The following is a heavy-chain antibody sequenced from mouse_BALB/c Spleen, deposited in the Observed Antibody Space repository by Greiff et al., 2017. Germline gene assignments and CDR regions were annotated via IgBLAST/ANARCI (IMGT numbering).Heavy chain of an antibody. CDR2: ISSGSSTI. CDR1: GFTFSSFG. Sequence: EVMLVESGGGLVQPGGSRKLSCAASGFTFSSFGMHWVRQAPEKGLEWVAYISSGSSTIYYADTVKGRFTISRDNPKNTLFLQMTSLRSEDTAMYYCARFGPLYYAMDYWGQGTSVTVSS. V-gene: IGHV5-17*02. CDR3: ARFGPLYYAMDY. J-gene: IGHJ4*01.